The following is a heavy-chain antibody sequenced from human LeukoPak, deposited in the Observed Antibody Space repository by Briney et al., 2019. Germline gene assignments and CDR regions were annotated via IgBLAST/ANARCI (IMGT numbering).Heavy chain of an antibody. Sequence: SVKVSCKASGGTFSSYAISWVRQAPGQGLEWMGGIIPIFGTANYAQKFQGRVTVTAGKSTSTVYMELSSLRSEDTAVYYCAREGSGDRAFDYWGQGTLVTVSS. J-gene: IGHJ4*02. V-gene: IGHV1-69*06. CDR2: IIPIFGTA. D-gene: IGHD7-27*01. CDR3: AREGSGDRAFDY. CDR1: GGTFSSYA.